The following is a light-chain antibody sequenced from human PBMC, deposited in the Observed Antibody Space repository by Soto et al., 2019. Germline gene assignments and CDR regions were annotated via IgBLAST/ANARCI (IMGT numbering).Light chain of an antibody. CDR3: QQYSSYPT. CDR2: AAS. J-gene: IGKJ1*01. CDR1: QGISSY. Sequence: DIQLTQSPSFLSASVGDRVTITCRASQGISSYLAWYQQKPGKAPKLLIYAASTLQSGVPSRFSGSGSGTEFTLTISSLQSDDFATYYCQQYSSYPTFGQGTKVDIK. V-gene: IGKV1-9*01.